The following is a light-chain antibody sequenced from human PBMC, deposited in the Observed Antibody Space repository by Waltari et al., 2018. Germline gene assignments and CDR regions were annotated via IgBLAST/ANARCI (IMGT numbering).Light chain of an antibody. J-gene: IGLJ3*02. CDR2: VNSDGSH. Sequence: LVLTQSPSASASLAASVKLTCTLSSGYSSNVIAWLQQQPGKGPRYLMKVNSDGSHRKGDDIPDRFSASNSGTEYYLTISSLQSEDEADYYCQTGGHGTWVFGGGTKLTVL. V-gene: IGLV4-69*01. CDR3: QTGGHGTWV. CDR1: SGYSSNV.